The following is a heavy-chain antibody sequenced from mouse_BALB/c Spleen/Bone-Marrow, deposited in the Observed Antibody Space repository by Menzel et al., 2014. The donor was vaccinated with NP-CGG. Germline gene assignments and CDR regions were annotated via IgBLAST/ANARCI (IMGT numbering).Heavy chain of an antibody. D-gene: IGHD2-4*01. J-gene: IGHJ3*01. CDR2: INGDGRYT. V-gene: IGHV5-9-2*01. CDR1: GFSFSNYG. CDR3: ARHAYYDQTEVSFVC. Sequence: EVQGVESGGGLVKSGGSLKLSCAASGFSFSNYGMSWLRQTPEKRLEWVATINGDGRYTFYSDSVKGRFTISRDNAKNNLYLQLSGLRSEDTALYYCARHAYYDQTEVSFVCWGQGTLVTVSA.